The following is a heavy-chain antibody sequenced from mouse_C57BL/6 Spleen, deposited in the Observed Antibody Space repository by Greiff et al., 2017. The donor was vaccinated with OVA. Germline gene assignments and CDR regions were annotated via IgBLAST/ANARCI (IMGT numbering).Heavy chain of an antibody. J-gene: IGHJ3*01. Sequence: EVKLMESGPGLVKPSQSLSLTCSVTGYSITSGYYWNWIRQFPGNKLEWMGYISYDGSNNYNPSLKNRISITRDTSKNQFFLKLNSVTTEDTATYYCARDDYGSSWGQGTLVTVSA. D-gene: IGHD1-1*01. V-gene: IGHV3-6*01. CDR1: GYSITSGYY. CDR3: ARDDYGSS. CDR2: ISYDGSN.